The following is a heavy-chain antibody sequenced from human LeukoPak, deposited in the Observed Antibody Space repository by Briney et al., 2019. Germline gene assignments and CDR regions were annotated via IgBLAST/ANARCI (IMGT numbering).Heavy chain of an antibody. D-gene: IGHD6-6*01. CDR3: ARGPSSPLTH. Sequence: GGSLRLSCAASGFTFSSYEMNWVRQAPGKGLEWVSYISSSGSTIYYADSVKGRFTISRDNAKNSLYLQMDSLRAEDTAVYYCARGPSSPLTHWGQGTLVTLS. CDR2: ISSSGSTI. CDR1: GFTFSSYE. J-gene: IGHJ4*02. V-gene: IGHV3-48*03.